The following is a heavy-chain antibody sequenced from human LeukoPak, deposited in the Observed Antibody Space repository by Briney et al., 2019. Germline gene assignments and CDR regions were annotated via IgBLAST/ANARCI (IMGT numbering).Heavy chain of an antibody. CDR2: ITSSGTYI. Sequence: PGGSLRLSCAASGFTFSSYIMKWVRQAPGKGLEWVSSITSSGTYIYYADSVKGRFTISRDNAKNSVYLQMNSLRAEDTAVYYCARGRRSGGSCYPTACDDYWGQGTLVTVSS. D-gene: IGHD2-15*01. CDR3: ARGRRSGGSCYPTACDDY. CDR1: GFTFSSYI. V-gene: IGHV3-21*01. J-gene: IGHJ4*02.